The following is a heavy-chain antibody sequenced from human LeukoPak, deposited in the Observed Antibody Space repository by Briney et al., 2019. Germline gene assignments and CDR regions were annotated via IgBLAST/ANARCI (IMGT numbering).Heavy chain of an antibody. CDR2: INHSGST. J-gene: IGHJ5*02. D-gene: IGHD6-13*01. V-gene: IGHV4-34*01. CDR1: GGSFSGYY. CDR3: ARVGSSSWTGIDWFDP. Sequence: SETLSLTCAVYGGSFSGYYWSWIRQPPGKGLEWIGEINHSGSTNYNPSLKSRVTISVDTSKNQFSLKLSSVTAADTAVYYCARVGSSSWTGIDWFDPWGQGTLVTVSS.